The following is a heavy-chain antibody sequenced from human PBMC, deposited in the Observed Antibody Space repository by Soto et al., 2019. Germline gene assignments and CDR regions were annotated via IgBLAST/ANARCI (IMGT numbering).Heavy chain of an antibody. CDR2: INVYNGNT. J-gene: IGHJ4*02. CDR1: GYTFTSYG. V-gene: IGHV1-18*03. CDR3: ARDTRRGEYDY. Sequence: QVQLVQSGAEVKKPGASVKVSCKASGYTFTSYGISWVRQAPGQGLEWMGWINVYNGNTNYAQKLQGRVTMTTDTYTSTAYLDLRSLRSDDMAVYLCARDTRRGEYDYWGQGTMVTVSS. D-gene: IGHD3-10*01.